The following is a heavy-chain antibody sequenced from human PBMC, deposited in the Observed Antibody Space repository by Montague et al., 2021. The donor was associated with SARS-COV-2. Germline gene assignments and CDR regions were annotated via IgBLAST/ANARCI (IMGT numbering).Heavy chain of an antibody. CDR2: NNFKGIT. Sequence: SETLSLTCGVSGGSFIPYAWTWMRHPPGTGLEWIGENNFKGITNXTPSLKSRVTISGDTSKRQFSLILKNVTAADTAVYYCAWAGGRGYCPLWGQGSLVIVSS. V-gene: IGHV4-34*01. J-gene: IGHJ1*01. CDR3: AWAGGRGYCPL. D-gene: IGHD5-12*01. CDR1: GGSFIPYA.